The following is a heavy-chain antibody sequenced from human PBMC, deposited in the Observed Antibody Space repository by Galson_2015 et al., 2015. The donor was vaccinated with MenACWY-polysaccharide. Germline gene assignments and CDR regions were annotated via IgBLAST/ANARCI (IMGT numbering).Heavy chain of an antibody. CDR1: GGSLSGSY. CDR2: IYYSGST. V-gene: IGHV4-59*01. Sequence: SETLSLTCTVSGGSLSGSYWSWTRQPPGKGLGWIGYIYYSGSTNYNPSLKSRVTMSLDISKNQFSLKLSSVTAADTAVYYCARSGTSTSWLYYYYGMDVWGQGTTVTVSS. D-gene: IGHD2-2*01. CDR3: ARSGTSTSWLYYYYGMDV. J-gene: IGHJ6*02.